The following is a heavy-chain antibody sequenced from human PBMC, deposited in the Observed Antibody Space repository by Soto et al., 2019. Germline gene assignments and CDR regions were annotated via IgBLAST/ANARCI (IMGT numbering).Heavy chain of an antibody. D-gene: IGHD3-22*01. Sequence: EVQLLESGGGLVQPGGSLRLSCEASGFTFSSYAMSWVRQAPGKGLEWVSAISGSGGSTHYADSVKGRFTISRDNSKNTLYLEMNSLRAEDTAVYYCSVHSSGCCHWYFDLWGRGTLVTVSS. CDR3: SVHSSGCCHWYFDL. CDR1: GFTFSSYA. J-gene: IGHJ2*01. V-gene: IGHV3-23*01. CDR2: ISGSGGST.